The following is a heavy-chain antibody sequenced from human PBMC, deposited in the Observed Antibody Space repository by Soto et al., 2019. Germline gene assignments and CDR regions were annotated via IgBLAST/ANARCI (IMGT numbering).Heavy chain of an antibody. Sequence: PGGSLSLSCAASGFTFSSCAMGWVRQAPGKGLEWVSDIIDSGASTYYADSVRGRFTISRDNSKNTLYLQMNSLRVEDTAVYYCAKKVPGSNPLDSWGQGALVTVSS. CDR3: AKKVPGSNPLDS. CDR1: GFTFSSCA. CDR2: IIDSGAST. D-gene: IGHD1-1*01. V-gene: IGHV3-23*01. J-gene: IGHJ4*02.